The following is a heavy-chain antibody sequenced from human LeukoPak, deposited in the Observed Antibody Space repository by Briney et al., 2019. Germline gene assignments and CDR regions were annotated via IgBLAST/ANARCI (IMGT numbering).Heavy chain of an antibody. CDR3: AIEDYYDSGSNAY. CDR1: GYTFTSYG. Sequence: ASVKVSCKASGYTFTSYGISWVRQAPGQGLEWMGWISGYDGNTNYVQTLQGRVTMTTDTSTSTAYMELRSLRSEDTAVYYCAIEDYYDSGSNAYWGQGTLVTVSS. J-gene: IGHJ4*02. D-gene: IGHD3-22*01. V-gene: IGHV1-18*01. CDR2: ISGYDGNT.